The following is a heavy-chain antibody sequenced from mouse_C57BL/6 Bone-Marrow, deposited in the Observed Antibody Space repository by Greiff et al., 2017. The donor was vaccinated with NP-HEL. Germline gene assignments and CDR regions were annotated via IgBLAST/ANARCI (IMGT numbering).Heavy chain of an antibody. J-gene: IGHJ3*01. V-gene: IGHV1-64*01. CDR1: GYTFTSYW. Sequence: QVQLKQPGAELVKPGASVKLSCKASGYTFTSYWMHWVKQRPGQGLEWIGMIHPNSGSTNYNEKFKSKATLTVDKSSSTAYMQLSSLTSEDSAVYYCASLVAYWGQGTLVTVSA. CDR3: ASLVAY. CDR2: IHPNSGST.